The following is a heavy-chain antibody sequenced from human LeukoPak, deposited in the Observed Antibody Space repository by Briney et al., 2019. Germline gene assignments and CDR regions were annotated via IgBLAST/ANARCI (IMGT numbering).Heavy chain of an antibody. Sequence: ASVKVSCKASGGTFSSYAISWVRQAPGQGLEWMGGIIPIFGTANYAQKFQGRVTMTTDTSTSTAYMELRSLRSDDTAVYYCARDHSSRLAAAGPVYYYNGMDVWGQGTTVTVSS. CDR3: ARDHSSRLAAAGPVYYYNGMDV. V-gene: IGHV1-69*05. CDR1: GGTFSSYA. D-gene: IGHD6-13*01. CDR2: IIPIFGTA. J-gene: IGHJ6*02.